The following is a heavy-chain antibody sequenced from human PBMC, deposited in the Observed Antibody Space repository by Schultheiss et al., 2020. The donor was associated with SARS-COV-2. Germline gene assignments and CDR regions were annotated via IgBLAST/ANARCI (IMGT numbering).Heavy chain of an antibody. CDR2: IYTSGST. CDR3: ARGLQWLGY. CDR1: GGSISSGSYY. Sequence: SETLSLTCTVSGGSISSGSYYWSWIRQPAGKGLEWIGRIYTSGSTSYNPSLKSRVTISVDTSKNQFSLQLNSVTPEDTAVYYCARGLQWLGYWGQGTLVTVSS. D-gene: IGHD6-19*01. J-gene: IGHJ4*02. V-gene: IGHV4-61*02.